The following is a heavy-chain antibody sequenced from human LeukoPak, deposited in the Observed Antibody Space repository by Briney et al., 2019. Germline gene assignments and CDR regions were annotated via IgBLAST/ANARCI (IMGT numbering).Heavy chain of an antibody. Sequence: SETLSLTCTVSGGSISSYYWSWIRQPPGKGLEWIGYIYYSGSTNYNPSLKSRVTISVDTSKNQFSLKLSSVTAADTAVYYCARPRRYYGSGSQNWFDPWGQGTLVTVSS. V-gene: IGHV4-59*12. D-gene: IGHD3-10*01. J-gene: IGHJ5*02. CDR2: IYYSGST. CDR1: GGSISSYY. CDR3: ARPRRYYGSGSQNWFDP.